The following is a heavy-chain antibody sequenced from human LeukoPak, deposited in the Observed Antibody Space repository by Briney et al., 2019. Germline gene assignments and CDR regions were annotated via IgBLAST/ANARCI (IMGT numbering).Heavy chain of an antibody. V-gene: IGHV4-59*01. CDR1: GGSISSYY. CDR3: ARLEYYFDY. J-gene: IGHJ4*02. CDR2: IYYSGST. Sequence: PSETLSLTCTVSGGSISSYYWSWIRQPPGKGLEWIGYIYYSGSTNYNPSLKSRVTISVDTSKNQFSLKLSSVTAADTAVYYCARLEYYFDYWGLGTLVTVSS.